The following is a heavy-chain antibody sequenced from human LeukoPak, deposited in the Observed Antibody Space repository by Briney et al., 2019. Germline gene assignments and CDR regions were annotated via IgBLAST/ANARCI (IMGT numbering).Heavy chain of an antibody. CDR2: IYYSGST. D-gene: IGHD3-22*01. CDR1: GVSISSYY. J-gene: IGHJ4*02. Sequence: SETLSLTCTVSGVSISSYYWSWIRQHPGKGLEWIGYIYYSGSTYYNPSLKSRVTISVDTSKNQFSLKLSSVTAADTAVYYCAREYYYDSSALNWGQGTLVTVSS. CDR3: AREYYYDSSALN. V-gene: IGHV4-59*06.